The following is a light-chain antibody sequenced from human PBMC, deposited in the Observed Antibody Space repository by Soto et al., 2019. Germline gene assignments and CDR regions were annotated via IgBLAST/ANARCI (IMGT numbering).Light chain of an antibody. J-gene: IGKJ2*01. CDR2: GAS. CDR1: QSVSSN. CDR3: QQNNNWPPYT. V-gene: IGKV3-15*01. Sequence: EIAMTQSPATLSVSPGERATLSCRASQSVSSNLAWYQQKPAQATRLLIYGASTRATGIPASLSGSGSGTEFTLSYSSVKSRDCALYYCQQNNNWPPYTFGGGIKLEIK.